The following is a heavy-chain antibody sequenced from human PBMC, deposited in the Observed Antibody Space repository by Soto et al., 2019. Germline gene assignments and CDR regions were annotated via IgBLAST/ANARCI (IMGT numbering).Heavy chain of an antibody. D-gene: IGHD3-3*01. CDR3: ERDFSAFDI. Sequence: SLRLSCAASGFTFSSYAMHWVRQAPGKGLEWVAVISYDGSNKYYADSVKGRFTISRDNSKNTLYLQMNSLRAEDTAVYYCERDFSAFDIWGQGTMVTVSS. CDR2: ISYDGSNK. V-gene: IGHV3-30-3*01. CDR1: GFTFSSYA. J-gene: IGHJ3*02.